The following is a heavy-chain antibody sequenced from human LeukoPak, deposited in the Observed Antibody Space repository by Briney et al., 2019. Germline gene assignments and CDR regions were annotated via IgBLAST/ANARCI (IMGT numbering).Heavy chain of an antibody. V-gene: IGHV3-11*01. CDR1: GFTFSDYY. J-gene: IGHJ5*02. D-gene: IGHD3-3*01. CDR3: ARDSSPTTYYDFWSGFRAHWFDP. CDR2: ISSSCSTI. Sequence: AGSLRLSCAASGFTFSDYYMSWIRQAPGKGLEWVSYISSSCSTIYYADSVKGRFTISRDHAKNSLYLQMNSLRAEDTAVYYCARDSSPTTYYDFWSGFRAHWFDPWGQGTLVTVSS.